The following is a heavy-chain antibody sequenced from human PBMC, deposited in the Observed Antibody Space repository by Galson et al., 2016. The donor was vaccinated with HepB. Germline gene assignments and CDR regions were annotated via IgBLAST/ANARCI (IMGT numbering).Heavy chain of an antibody. V-gene: IGHV4-4*02. D-gene: IGHD1-26*01. CDR1: GGSISSRDW. Sequence: SETLSLTCAVSGGSISSRDWWTWVRQPPGKGLEWIGQIYHSGTTNYSPSLKSRVTISIDNSKNQFSLKLSSVTAADTAVYYCVRQYSGSYLDCWGQGTLVTVSS. CDR3: VRQYSGSYLDC. CDR2: IYHSGTT. J-gene: IGHJ4*02.